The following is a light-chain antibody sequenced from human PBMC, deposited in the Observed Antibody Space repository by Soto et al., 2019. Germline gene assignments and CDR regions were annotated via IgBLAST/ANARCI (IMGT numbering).Light chain of an antibody. CDR3: HQYANSPLT. J-gene: IGKJ2*01. Sequence: EIVLTQSPGTLSLSPGERATLSCRASQSVARNLLAWFQQRPGQPPRLLIYDATGTATGIPDRLSGSGSATDFTLTINRLEPEDFAVYYCHQYANSPLTFGQGTKLEIK. CDR2: DAT. CDR1: QSVARNL. V-gene: IGKV3-20*01.